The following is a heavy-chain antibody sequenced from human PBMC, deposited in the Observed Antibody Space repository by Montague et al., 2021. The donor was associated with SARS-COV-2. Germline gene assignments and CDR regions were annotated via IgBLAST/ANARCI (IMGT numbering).Heavy chain of an antibody. CDR1: GFSLSTSGMC. CDR2: XDWDDDK. CDR3: AREYSSGVYIDY. V-gene: IGHV2-70*11. J-gene: IGHJ4*02. Sequence: PALVKPTQTLTLTCTFSGFSLSTSGMCVSWIRQPPGKALVWLARXDWDDDKYYSTSLKTRLTISKDTSKNQVVLTMTNMDPVDTATYYCAREYSSGVYIDYWGQGTLVTVSS. D-gene: IGHD6-19*01.